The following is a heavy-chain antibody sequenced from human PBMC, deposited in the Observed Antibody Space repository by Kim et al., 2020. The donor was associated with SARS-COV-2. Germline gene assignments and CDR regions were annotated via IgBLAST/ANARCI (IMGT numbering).Heavy chain of an antibody. CDR3: ARSMVATVNWFDP. V-gene: IGHV3-30*04. D-gene: IGHD5-12*01. CDR1: GFTFSSYA. CDR2: ISYDGSNK. Sequence: GGSLRLSCAASGFTFSSYAMHWVRQAPGKGLEWVAVISYDGSNKYYADSVKGRFTISRDNSKNTLYLQMNSLRAEDTAVYYCARSMVATVNWFDPWGQGT. J-gene: IGHJ5*02.